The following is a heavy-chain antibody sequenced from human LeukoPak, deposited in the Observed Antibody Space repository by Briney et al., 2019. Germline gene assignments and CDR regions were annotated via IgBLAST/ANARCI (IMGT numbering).Heavy chain of an antibody. J-gene: IGHJ4*02. Sequence: GASVKVSCKASGYTFTSYYMHWVRQAPGQGLEWMGIINPSGGSTSYAQKFQGRVTMTRDTSTSTVYMELSSLRSEDTAVYYCATDLHPYSGSYYGAYWGQGTLVTVSS. CDR1: GYTFTSYY. CDR2: INPSGGST. V-gene: IGHV1-46*01. CDR3: ATDLHPYSGSYYGAY. D-gene: IGHD1-26*01.